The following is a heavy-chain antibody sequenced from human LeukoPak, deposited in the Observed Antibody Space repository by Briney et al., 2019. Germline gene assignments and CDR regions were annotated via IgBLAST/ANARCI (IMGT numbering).Heavy chain of an antibody. CDR3: ARGAPPQN. V-gene: IGHV4-39*07. CDR2: VHYTGAS. J-gene: IGHJ4*02. CDR1: GGSISSSSYY. Sequence: KPSETLSLTCTVSGGSISSSSYYWGWIRQPPGKGLEWIGSVHYTGASYYNPSLKSRATISIDTSKKHFSLKLTSVTAADTAVYYCARGAPPQNWGQGTLVTVSS.